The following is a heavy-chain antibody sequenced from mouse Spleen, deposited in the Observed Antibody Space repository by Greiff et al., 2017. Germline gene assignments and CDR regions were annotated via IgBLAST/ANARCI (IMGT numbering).Heavy chain of an antibody. J-gene: IGHJ4*01. CDR2: IWSGGST. Sequence: VQLQESGPGLVQPSQSLSITCTVSGFSLTSYGVHWVRQSPGKGLEWLGVIWSGGSTDYNAAFISRLSISKDNSKSQVFFKMNSLQANDTAIYYCASLWLRRDYYAMDYWGRETSFTVSS. CDR1: GFSLTSYG. D-gene: IGHD2-2*01. V-gene: IGHV2-2*02. CDR3: ASLWLRRDYYAMDY.